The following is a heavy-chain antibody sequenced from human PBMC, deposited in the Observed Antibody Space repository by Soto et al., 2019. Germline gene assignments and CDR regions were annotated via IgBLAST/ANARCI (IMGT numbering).Heavy chain of an antibody. CDR2: INHTGST. J-gene: IGHJ5*02. Sequence: SETLSLTCAVYGGSFRDYSWTWIRQPPGEGLEWIGEINHTGSTNYNPSLKGRVTISVDTSKNQFSLKVSSVTAADTAVYYCARRRVMTLWFDPWGQGTLVTVSS. CDR1: GGSFRDYS. V-gene: IGHV4-34*01. CDR3: ARRRVMTLWFDP. D-gene: IGHD2-21*02.